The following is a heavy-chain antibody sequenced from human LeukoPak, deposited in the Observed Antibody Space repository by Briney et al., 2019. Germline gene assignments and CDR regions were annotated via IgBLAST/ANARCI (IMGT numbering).Heavy chain of an antibody. CDR1: GFSISTYW. D-gene: IGHD2-21*02. CDR3: ARTPRGGVTAIY. J-gene: IGHJ4*02. CDR2: INPDGSTT. V-gene: IGHV3-74*01. Sequence: GGSLRLSCAASGFSISTYWIHWVRQAPGKGLVWVSRINPDGSTTYYADSVKGRITISRDNAKNTLYLQMNSLRVEDTAVYYCARTPRGGVTAIYWGQGTLVTVSS.